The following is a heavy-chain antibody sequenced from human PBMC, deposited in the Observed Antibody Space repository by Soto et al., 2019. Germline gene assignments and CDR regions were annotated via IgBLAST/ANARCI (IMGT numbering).Heavy chain of an antibody. J-gene: IGHJ6*02. CDR1: GGSISSGGYY. Sequence: QVQLQESGPGLVKPSQTLSLTCTVSGGSISSGGYYWSWIRQHPGKGLEWIGYNYYSGSTYSNPRVKSRFTVAVDKSKNQFAVKLSAVTAADTAVCYCARDDARVWGYYYYGMDVWGQGTTVTVSS. D-gene: IGHD3-16*01. CDR3: ARDDARVWGYYYYGMDV. CDR2: NYYSGST. V-gene: IGHV4-31*03.